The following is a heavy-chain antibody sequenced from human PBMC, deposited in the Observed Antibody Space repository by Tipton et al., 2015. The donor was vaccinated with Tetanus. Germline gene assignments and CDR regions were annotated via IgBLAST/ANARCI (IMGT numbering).Heavy chain of an antibody. V-gene: IGHV3-74*01. Sequence: SLRLSCAASEFSFSSYWMHWVRQVPGRGLVWVSRINSDGSSTDYADSVKGRFTISRDNGKNTLYLQMDSLRAEDTAVYYCATQADNWFDPWGPGTLVTVSS. J-gene: IGHJ5*02. CDR3: ATQADNWFDP. CDR2: INSDGSST. CDR1: EFSFSSYW. D-gene: IGHD2-15*01.